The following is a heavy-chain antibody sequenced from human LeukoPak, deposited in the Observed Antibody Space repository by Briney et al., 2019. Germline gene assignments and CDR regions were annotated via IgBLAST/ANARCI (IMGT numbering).Heavy chain of an antibody. CDR2: ISGSGGST. CDR3: AKDFAVADTGGPFDY. CDR1: GFTFSSYA. V-gene: IGHV3-23*01. J-gene: IGHJ4*02. Sequence: GGSLRLSCAASGFTFSSYAMSWVRQAPGKGLEWVSAISGSGGSTYYADSVKGRFTISRDNSKNTLYLQMNSLRAEDTAVYYCAKDFAVADTGGPFDYWGQGTLVTVSS. D-gene: IGHD6-19*01.